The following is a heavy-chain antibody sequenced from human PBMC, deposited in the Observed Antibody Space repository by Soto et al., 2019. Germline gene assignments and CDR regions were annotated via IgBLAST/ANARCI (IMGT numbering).Heavy chain of an antibody. CDR2: IYPGDSDT. V-gene: IGHV5-51*01. CDR1: GYSFTSYW. D-gene: IGHD3-22*01. J-gene: IGHJ3*02. Sequence: PGESLKISCKGSGYSFTSYWIGWVRQMPGKGLEWMGIIYPGDSDTRYSPSFQGQVTISADKSISTAYLQWSSLKASDTAMYYCARVTSYYYDSSGYYGGAFDIWGQGKMVTV. CDR3: ARVTSYYYDSSGYYGGAFDI.